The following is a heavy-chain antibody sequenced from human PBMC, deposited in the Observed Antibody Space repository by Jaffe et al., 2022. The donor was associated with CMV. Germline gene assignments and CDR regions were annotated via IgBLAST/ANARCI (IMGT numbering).Heavy chain of an antibody. V-gene: IGHV3-73*02. J-gene: IGHJ4*02. CDR3: TRHYNPIAAAESPLGY. CDR1: GFTFSGSA. Sequence: EVQLVESGGGLVQPGGSLKLSCAASGFTFSGSAMHWVRQASGKGLEWVGRIRSKANSYATAYAASVKGRFTISRDDSKNTAYLQMNSLKTEDTAVYYCTRHYNPIAAAESPLGYWGQGTLVTVSS. D-gene: IGHD6-13*01. CDR2: IRSKANSYAT.